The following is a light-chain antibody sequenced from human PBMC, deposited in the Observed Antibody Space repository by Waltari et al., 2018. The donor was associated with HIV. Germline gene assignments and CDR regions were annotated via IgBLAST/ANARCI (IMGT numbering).Light chain of an antibody. CDR3: QHRNGYPPFT. CDR1: QGISSN. V-gene: IGKV1-9*01. Sequence: DIQLTQSPSFLSASVGDRVTITGRASQGISSNLALLQQEPGQAPTRLIYAASSLPSGVPSRLSVSGSGIEFSLTIGSLQPGDFATYFCQHRNGYPPFTFGPGTTVDVK. CDR2: AAS. J-gene: IGKJ3*01.